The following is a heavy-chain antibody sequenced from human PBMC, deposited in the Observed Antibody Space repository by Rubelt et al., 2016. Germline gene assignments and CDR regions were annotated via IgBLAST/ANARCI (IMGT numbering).Heavy chain of an antibody. CDR2: ISTSDGNT. CDR3: VRDSVTFDY. V-gene: IGHV1-18*01. J-gene: IGHJ4*02. Sequence: QVQLVQSGAEVKKPGASVKVSCKASGYTFTTYAISWVRQAPGQGLDWMGWISTSDGNTNYAQNLQGRVTMNTDTSTGTAYMERRGLRSDDTAVYYCVRDSVTFDYWGQGTLVIVSS. CDR1: GYTFTTYA. D-gene: IGHD4-11*01.